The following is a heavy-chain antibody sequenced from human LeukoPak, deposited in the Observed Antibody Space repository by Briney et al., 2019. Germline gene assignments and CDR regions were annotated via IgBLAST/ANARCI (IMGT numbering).Heavy chain of an antibody. J-gene: IGHJ6*02. Sequence: SETLSLTCAVSRGSISSSNWWSWVRQPPGKGLEWIGEIYHSGSTNYNPSLKSRVTISVDKSKNQFSLKLSSVTAADTAVYYCAAAKEYYDFWSGYYYGMDVWGQGTTVTVSS. CDR3: AAAKEYYDFWSGYYYGMDV. CDR1: RGSISSSNW. V-gene: IGHV4-4*02. CDR2: IYHSGST. D-gene: IGHD3-3*01.